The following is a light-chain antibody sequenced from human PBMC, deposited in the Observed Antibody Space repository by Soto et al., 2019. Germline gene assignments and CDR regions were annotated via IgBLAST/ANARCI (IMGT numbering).Light chain of an antibody. Sequence: QPVLTQPPSASGTPGQRVTISCSGSTSNIGSNTVTWYQQLPGTAPKLLIYNNAQRPSGVPDRFSGSKSGTSASLAISGLQSEDEAEYYCAAWDDSLSGPVFGGGTKLTVL. V-gene: IGLV1-44*01. CDR2: NNA. J-gene: IGLJ2*01. CDR1: TSNIGSNT. CDR3: AAWDDSLSGPV.